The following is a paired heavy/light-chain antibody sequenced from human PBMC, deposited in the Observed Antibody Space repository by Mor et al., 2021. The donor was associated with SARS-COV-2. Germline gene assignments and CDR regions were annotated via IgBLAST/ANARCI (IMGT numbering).Light chain of an antibody. CDR1: SNDVGGYNY. CDR2: EVS. CDR3: SSYAGSDIFHV. V-gene: IGLV2-8*01. Sequence: QSALTQPPSASGSPGQSVTISCSGTSNDVGGYNYVSWYQQHPGKAPKLIVYEVSRRPSGVPDRFSGSKSDNTASLTVSGLQAEDEADYYCSSYAGSDIFHVFGTGTKVTVL. J-gene: IGLJ1*01.
Heavy chain of an antibody. Sequence: QLQLQESGPGLVKPSETLSLTCTVSGGSISGTNYYWDWIRQSPDKGLEWIGSISSGGRTYYYPSLKSRLTISVDTTKNKFSLKLDSVTAADTAVYYCARHEGMTGSIPRAFDIWGQGTMVTVSS. J-gene: IGHJ3*02. V-gene: IGHV4-39*01. CDR3: ARHEGMTGSIPRAFDI. CDR1: GGSISGTNYY. D-gene: IGHD1-20*01. CDR2: ISSGGRT.